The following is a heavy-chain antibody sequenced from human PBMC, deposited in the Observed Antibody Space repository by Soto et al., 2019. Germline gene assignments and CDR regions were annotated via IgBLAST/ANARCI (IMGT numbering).Heavy chain of an antibody. Sequence: GGSLRLCCVTSGFTFTKYSMNWVRQAPGKGLEWVSYISYSGETKYYADSLKGRYAISRDDAKNSVYLQMNSLRDEDTAFYYCVRGVVVVVGSTAENFDHWGQGTLVTVSS. CDR3: VRGVVVVVGSTAENFDH. CDR1: GFTFTKYS. CDR2: ISYSGETK. V-gene: IGHV3-48*02. J-gene: IGHJ4*02. D-gene: IGHD2-15*01.